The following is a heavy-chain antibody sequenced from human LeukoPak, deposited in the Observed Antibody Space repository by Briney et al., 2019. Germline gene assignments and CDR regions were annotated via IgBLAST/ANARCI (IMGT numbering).Heavy chain of an antibody. CDR3: ARAPWKQLSTGYNWFDP. CDR2: IYYSGST. J-gene: IGHJ5*02. CDR1: GGSISSYY. D-gene: IGHD6-13*01. V-gene: IGHV4-59*01. Sequence: PSETLSLTCTVSGGSISSYYWSWIPQPPGKGLEWIGYIYYSGSTNYNPSLKSRVTISVDTSKNQFSLKLSSVTAADTAVYYCARAPWKQLSTGYNWFDPWGQGTLVTVSS.